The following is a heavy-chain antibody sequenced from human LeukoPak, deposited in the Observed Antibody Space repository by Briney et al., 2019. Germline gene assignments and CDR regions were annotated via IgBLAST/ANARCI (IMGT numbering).Heavy chain of an antibody. CDR2: INTNTGNP. D-gene: IGHD2-2*01. Sequence: ASVKVSCKASGYTFTSYAMNWVRQAPGQGLEWMGWINTNTGNPTYAQGFSGRFVFSLDTSVSTAYLQISSLKADDTAVYYCARELVPAPISQDYWGQGTLVTVSS. J-gene: IGHJ4*02. CDR3: ARELVPAPISQDY. CDR1: GYTFTSYA. V-gene: IGHV7-4-1*02.